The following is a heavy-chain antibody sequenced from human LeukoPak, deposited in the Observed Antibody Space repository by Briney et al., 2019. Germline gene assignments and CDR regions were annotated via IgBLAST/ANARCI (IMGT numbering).Heavy chain of an antibody. D-gene: IGHD2-2*02. CDR3: ARERCSSTSCSTVNFDY. CDR2: INSDGSST. Sequence: GGSLRLSCAASGFTFSSYWMHWVRQAPGKGLVWVSRINSDGSSTSYADSVKGRFTISRDNAKNSLYLQMNSLRAEDTAVYYCARERCSSTSCSTVNFDYWGQGTLVTVSS. V-gene: IGHV3-74*01. CDR1: GFTFSSYW. J-gene: IGHJ4*02.